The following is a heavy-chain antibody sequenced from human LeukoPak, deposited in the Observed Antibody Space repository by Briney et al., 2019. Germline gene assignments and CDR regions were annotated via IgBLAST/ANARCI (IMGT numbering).Heavy chain of an antibody. CDR3: ARLGEAVAGSGYFDY. CDR1: GYSFTNYW. Sequence: GESLKISCKGSGYSFTNYWIGWVRQMPGKGLEWMGIIYPGDSDTRYSPSFQGQVTISADKSISTAYLQWSSLKASDTAMYYCARLGEAVAGSGYFDYWGQGTLVTVSS. CDR2: IYPGDSDT. J-gene: IGHJ4*02. D-gene: IGHD6-19*01. V-gene: IGHV5-51*01.